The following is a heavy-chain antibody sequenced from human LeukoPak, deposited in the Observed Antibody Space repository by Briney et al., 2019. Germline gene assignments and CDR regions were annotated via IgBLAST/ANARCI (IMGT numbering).Heavy chain of an antibody. CDR2: ISSGSIYT. J-gene: IGHJ3*02. Sequence: MSGGSLRLSCSASGFTFSDYDMTWIRQAPGKGLEWVSYISSGSIYTDYADSVKGRFTISRDNTKNSLYLQMNSLRAEDTAVFYCARALQQGNYYHGSGYLLAFDIWGQGTMVTVSS. CDR1: GFTFSDYD. D-gene: IGHD3-22*01. CDR3: ARALQQGNYYHGSGYLLAFDI. V-gene: IGHV3-11*05.